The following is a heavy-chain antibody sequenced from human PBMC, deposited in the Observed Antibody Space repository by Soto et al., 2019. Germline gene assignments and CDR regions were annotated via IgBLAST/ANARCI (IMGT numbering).Heavy chain of an antibody. D-gene: IGHD6-6*01. J-gene: IGHJ4*02. CDR2: ISSNGGST. V-gene: IGHV3-64D*06. CDR1: GFTFSSCA. CDR3: GRSKPAARFDY. Sequence: WGSLRLSCSASGFTFSSCAMHWVRQALGNGLEYVSAISSNGGSTYYADSVNGRFTISRDNSKNTLYLQMSSLRAEDSAVYFCGRSKPAARFDYGGQGTLVTIAS.